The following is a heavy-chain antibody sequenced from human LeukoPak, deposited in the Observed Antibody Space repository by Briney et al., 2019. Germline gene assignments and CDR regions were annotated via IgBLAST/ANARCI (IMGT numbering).Heavy chain of an antibody. V-gene: IGHV3-30*18. D-gene: IGHD2-15*01. CDR1: GFTFSSYG. CDR2: ISYDGSNK. CDR3: AKEVVSMSFLAVYYGMDV. Sequence: GGSLRLTCAASGFTFSSYGMHWVRQAPGKGLEWVAVISYDGSNKYYADSVKGRFTISRDNSKNTLYLQMNSLRAEDTAVYYCAKEVVSMSFLAVYYGMDVWGQGTTVTVSS. J-gene: IGHJ6*02.